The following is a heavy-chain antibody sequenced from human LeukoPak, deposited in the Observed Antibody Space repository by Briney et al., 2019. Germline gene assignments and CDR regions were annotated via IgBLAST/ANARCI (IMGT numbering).Heavy chain of an antibody. V-gene: IGHV3-23*01. J-gene: IGHJ4*02. D-gene: IGHD6-13*01. Sequence: PGGSLRLSCAASGFTFSSYAMSWVRQAPGRGLEWVSAISGSGGSTYYADSVKGRFTISRDNSKNTLYLQINSLRAEDTAVYYCAKFWQQLVPFYFDYWGQGTLVTVSS. CDR2: ISGSGGST. CDR1: GFTFSSYA. CDR3: AKFWQQLVPFYFDY.